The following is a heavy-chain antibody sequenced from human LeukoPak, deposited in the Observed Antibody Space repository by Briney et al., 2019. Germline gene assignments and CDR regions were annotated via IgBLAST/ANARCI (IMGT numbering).Heavy chain of an antibody. CDR3: ARLETYDSTLDY. V-gene: IGHV4-39*01. CDR2: IYYSGST. CDR1: GDSITTSSYD. D-gene: IGHD3-22*01. J-gene: IGHJ4*02. Sequence: SETLSLTCTVSGDSITTSSYDWGWIRQPQGKGLEWIGNIYYSGSTYYNQADKSQITISVNTNKNKFEQRLSYVTAGDTAVYYCARLETYDSTLDYWGQGTLVTVSS.